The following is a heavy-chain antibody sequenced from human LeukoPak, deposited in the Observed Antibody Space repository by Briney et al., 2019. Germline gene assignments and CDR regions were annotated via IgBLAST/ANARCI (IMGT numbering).Heavy chain of an antibody. D-gene: IGHD6-19*01. V-gene: IGHV3-21*01. CDR1: GFTFSSYS. Sequence: GGSLRLSCAASGFTFSSYSMNWVRQAPGKGLEWVSSISSSSSYIYYADSVKGRFTISRDNAKNSLYLQMTDLRAEDTAVYYCVRALAVGSQPKDVWGQGTTVIVSA. CDR3: VRALAVGSQPKDV. CDR2: ISSSSSYI. J-gene: IGHJ6*01.